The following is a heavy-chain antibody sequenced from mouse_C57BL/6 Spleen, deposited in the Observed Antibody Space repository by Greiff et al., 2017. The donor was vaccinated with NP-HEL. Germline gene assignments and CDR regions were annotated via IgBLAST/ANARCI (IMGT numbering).Heavy chain of an antibody. V-gene: IGHV1-50*01. Sequence: QVQLQQSGAELVKPGASVKLSCKASGYTFTSYWMQWVKQRPGQGLEWIGEIDPSDSYTNYNQKFKGKATLTVDTSSSTAYMQLSSLTSEDSAVYYCAGLDYWGQGTTLTVSS. CDR2: IDPSDSYT. CDR3: AGLDY. J-gene: IGHJ2*01. CDR1: GYTFTSYW.